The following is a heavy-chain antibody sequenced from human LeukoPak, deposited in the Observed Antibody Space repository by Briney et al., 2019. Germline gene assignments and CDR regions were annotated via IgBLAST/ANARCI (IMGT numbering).Heavy chain of an antibody. CDR3: ARVSSGYFDY. CDR2: ISSNGGST. D-gene: IGHD3-22*01. J-gene: IGHJ4*02. CDR1: GFTFSSYA. V-gene: IGHV3-64*01. Sequence: GGSLRLSCAASGFTFSSYAVHWVRQAPGKGLEYVSAISSNGGSTYYANSVKGRFTISRDNSKNTLHVQMGSLRAEDMAVYYCARVSSGYFDYWGQGTLVTVSS.